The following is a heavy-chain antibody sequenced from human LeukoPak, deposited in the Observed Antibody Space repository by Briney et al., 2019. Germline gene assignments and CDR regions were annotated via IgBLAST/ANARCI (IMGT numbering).Heavy chain of an antibody. CDR1: GYSFTSFW. Sequence: GESLKSSCKGSGYSFTSFWIGWVRQTPGKGLEWMGSIYPGDSDTRYSPSFQGQVTISADKSISTAYLQWSSLKASDTAMYYCARIDPVMYYFDYRGQGTLVTVSS. J-gene: IGHJ4*02. CDR3: ARIDPVMYYFDY. V-gene: IGHV5-51*01. CDR2: IYPGDSDT.